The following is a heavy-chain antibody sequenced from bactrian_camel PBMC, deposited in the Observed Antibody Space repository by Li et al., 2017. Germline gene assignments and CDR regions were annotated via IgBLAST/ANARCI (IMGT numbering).Heavy chain of an antibody. CDR1: LISYGSH. CDR2: MITDGGRK. V-gene: IGHV3S54*01. J-gene: IGHJ4*01. D-gene: IGHD7*01. Sequence: HVQLVESGGGSVQTGGSLTLSCTASLISYGSHMAWFRQAPGKEREAVAAMITDGGRKYYSRPVKGRFTISQDSAKNTIYLQMNRLQNEDTGMYTCAAWTQCGGWGTKEFGFFGQGTQVTVS.